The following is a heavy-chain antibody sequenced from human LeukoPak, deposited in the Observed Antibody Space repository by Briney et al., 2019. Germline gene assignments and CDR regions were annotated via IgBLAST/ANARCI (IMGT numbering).Heavy chain of an antibody. D-gene: IGHD3-9*01. J-gene: IGHJ4*02. CDR2: ISGSGGST. Sequence: GGSLRLSCAASGXTFSSYAVSWVRQAPGKGLEWVSGISGSGGSTYYADSVKGRFTISRDNSKNTLYLQMNSLRAEDTAVYYCAKVRYVDYYFDCWGQGTLVTVSS. V-gene: IGHV3-23*01. CDR3: AKVRYVDYYFDC. CDR1: GXTFSSYA.